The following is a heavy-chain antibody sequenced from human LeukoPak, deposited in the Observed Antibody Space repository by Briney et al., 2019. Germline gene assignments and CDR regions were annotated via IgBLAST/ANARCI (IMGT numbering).Heavy chain of an antibody. D-gene: IGHD3-22*01. J-gene: IGHJ4*02. V-gene: IGHV1-69*06. CDR3: ARVPVSGGWLLQCYFDY. CDR1: GGTFSSYA. Sequence: ASVKVSCKASGGTFSSYAISWVRQAPGQGLEWMGGIIPIFGTANYAQKFQGRVTITADKSTSTAYMELSSLRSEDTAVYYCARVPVSGGWLLQCYFDYWGQGTLVTVSS. CDR2: IIPIFGTA.